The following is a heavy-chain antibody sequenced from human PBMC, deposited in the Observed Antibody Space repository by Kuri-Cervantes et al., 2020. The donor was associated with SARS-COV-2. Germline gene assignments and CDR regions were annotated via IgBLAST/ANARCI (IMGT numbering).Heavy chain of an antibody. Sequence: LSPTSAASGFTFSGHWIHWVRQAPGKGLVWVSRINPDGSYTNNADSVKGRFTLSRDNAKNMLFLQMNSLRAEDTAVYYCVRDGDHWNFDYWGQGTLVTVSS. V-gene: IGHV3-74*01. CDR2: INPDGSYT. CDR3: VRDGDHWNFDY. CDR1: GFTFSGHW. D-gene: IGHD1-1*01. J-gene: IGHJ4*02.